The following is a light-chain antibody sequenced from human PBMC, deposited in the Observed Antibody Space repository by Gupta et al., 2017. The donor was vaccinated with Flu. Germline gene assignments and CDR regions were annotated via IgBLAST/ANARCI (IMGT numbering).Light chain of an antibody. V-gene: IGKV3-11*01. J-gene: IGKJ4*01. CDR2: DAS. Sequence: LFCRASQSVSNFLAWYQHKPGQPPRLLIYDASTRATGVPARFSGSGSGTDFTLTISSLEPEDFAVYYCQQRSHWPPFTFGGGTKVEIK. CDR3: QQRSHWPPFT. CDR1: QSVSNF.